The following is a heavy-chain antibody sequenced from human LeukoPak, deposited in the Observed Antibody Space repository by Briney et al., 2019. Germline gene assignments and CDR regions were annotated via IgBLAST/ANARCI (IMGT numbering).Heavy chain of an antibody. CDR1: EFTFSDYW. J-gene: IGHJ4*02. Sequence: GVLRLSCAASEFTFSDYWMSWVRQAPGKGLEWVANINQDGSEKYYVDSVKGRFTISRDNAKNSLYLQMDSLRAEDTAVYYCATEESVGYWASSSVDYWGQGTLVTVSS. CDR3: ATEESVGYWASSSVDY. V-gene: IGHV3-7*01. CDR2: INQDGSEK. D-gene: IGHD2-2*01.